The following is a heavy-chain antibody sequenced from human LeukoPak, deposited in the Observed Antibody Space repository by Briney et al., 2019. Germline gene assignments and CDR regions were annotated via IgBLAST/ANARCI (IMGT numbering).Heavy chain of an antibody. CDR3: ARLEYYGSGSYYMFDY. J-gene: IGHJ4*02. CDR2: IYYSGST. V-gene: IGHV4-59*08. Sequence: SETLSLTCTVSGGSISSYYWSWIRQPPGKGLEWIGCIYYSGSTNYNPSLKSRVTISVDTSKNQFSLKLSSVTAADTAVYYCARLEYYGSGSYYMFDYWGQGTLVTVSS. CDR1: GGSISSYY. D-gene: IGHD3-10*01.